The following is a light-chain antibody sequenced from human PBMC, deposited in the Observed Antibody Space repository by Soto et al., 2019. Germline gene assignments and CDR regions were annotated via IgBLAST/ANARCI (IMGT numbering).Light chain of an antibody. CDR2: DVS. J-gene: IGLJ1*01. CDR3: CSYAGSYTYV. CDR1: SSDVGGYNF. V-gene: IGLV2-11*01. Sequence: QSALTQPRSVSGSPGQSVTISCTGTSSDVGGYNFVSWYQRHPGKAPKLMICDVSKRPSGVPDRFSGSKSGNTASLTISGLQADDEADYYCCSYAGSYTYVFGTGTKVTVL.